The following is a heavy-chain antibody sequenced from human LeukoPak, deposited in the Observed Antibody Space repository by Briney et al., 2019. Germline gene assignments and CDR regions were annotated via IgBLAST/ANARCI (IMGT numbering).Heavy chain of an antibody. J-gene: IGHJ1*01. V-gene: IGHV4-39*01. Sequence: NSSETLSLTCSVSGDSVSRSDSYWDWIRQPPGKGLEWIGSIYCSGRTYYSPPHKSRVTMSVDPPNNQFSLNLRSVTAADTAVYYCARRRYYDGSGYLEWGQGTLLSVSS. D-gene: IGHD3-22*01. CDR1: GDSVSRSDSY. CDR3: ARRRYYDGSGYLE. CDR2: IYCSGRT.